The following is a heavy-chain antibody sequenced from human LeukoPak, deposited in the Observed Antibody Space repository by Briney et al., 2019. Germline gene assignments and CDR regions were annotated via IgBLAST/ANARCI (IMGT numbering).Heavy chain of an antibody. Sequence: SETLSLTCTVSGGSISNYFWSWIRQPPGKGLEWIGSIYHSGSTYYNPSLKSRVTISVDTSKNQFSLKLSSVTAADTAVYYCARGLSVGATTTSWYFDLWGRGTLVTVSS. CDR1: GGSISNYF. V-gene: IGHV4-38-2*02. CDR3: ARGLSVGATTTSWYFDL. CDR2: IYHSGST. J-gene: IGHJ2*01. D-gene: IGHD1-26*01.